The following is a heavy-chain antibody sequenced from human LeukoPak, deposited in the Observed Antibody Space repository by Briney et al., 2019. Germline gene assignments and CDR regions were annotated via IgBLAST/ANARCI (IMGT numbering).Heavy chain of an antibody. Sequence: ASVKVSCKASGYTFTAYYIHWVRQAPGQVLVWMGWINSNSGGTGYAQKFQGRVTMTRDTSITTAYLEVNRLTSDDTAVYYCAREMLTGKSYDLWGQGTLVTVSA. J-gene: IGHJ4*02. D-gene: IGHD3-16*01. CDR2: INSNSGGT. V-gene: IGHV1-2*02. CDR1: GYTFTAYY. CDR3: AREMLTGKSYDL.